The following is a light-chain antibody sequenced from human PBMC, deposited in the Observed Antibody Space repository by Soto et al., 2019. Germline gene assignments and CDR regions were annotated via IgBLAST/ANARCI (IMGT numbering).Light chain of an antibody. CDR1: QSVSSY. CDR3: QQYNNWPCT. V-gene: IGKV3-11*01. J-gene: IGKJ2*01. CDR2: DAS. Sequence: EIVLTQSPATLSLSPGERATLSCRASQSVSSYLAWYQQKPGQTPRLLIYDASNRATGIAARFSGSGSGTDFTLTISSLDPEDFAIYYCQQYNNWPCTFGQGTKLEIK.